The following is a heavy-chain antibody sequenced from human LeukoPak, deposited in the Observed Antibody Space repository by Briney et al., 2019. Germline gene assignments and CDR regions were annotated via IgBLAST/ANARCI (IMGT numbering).Heavy chain of an antibody. CDR2: IYYSGST. J-gene: IGHJ6*03. CDR3: ASRPPLEYYSYYYMDV. Sequence: SETLSLACTLSGRSISSSSYYWGWIRQPPGKGLEWIGTIYYSGSTYYNPSLKSRFTISVDTSKNQFSLKLSSVTAAATAVYYCASRPPLEYYSYYYMDVWGKGTTVTASS. V-gene: IGHV4-39*07. CDR1: GRSISSSSYY. D-gene: IGHD1-1*01.